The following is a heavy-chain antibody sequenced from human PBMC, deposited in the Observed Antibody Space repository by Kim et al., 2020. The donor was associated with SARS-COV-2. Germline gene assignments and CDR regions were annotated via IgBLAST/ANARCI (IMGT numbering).Heavy chain of an antibody. V-gene: IGHV3-49*03. CDR2: IRSKAYGGTT. Sequence: GGSLRLSCTASGFTFGDYAMSWFRQAPGKGLEWVGFIRSKAYGGTTEYAASVKGRFTISRDDSKSIAYLQMNSLKTEDTAVYYCTRAYCGGDCYCDYWGQGTLVTVSS. D-gene: IGHD2-21*02. CDR1: GFTFGDYA. J-gene: IGHJ4*02. CDR3: TRAYCGGDCYCDY.